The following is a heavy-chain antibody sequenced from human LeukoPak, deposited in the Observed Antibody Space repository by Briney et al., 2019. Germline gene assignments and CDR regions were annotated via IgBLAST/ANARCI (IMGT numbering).Heavy chain of an antibody. CDR2: IKQDGSEK. CDR1: GFTFSSYW. V-gene: IGHV3-7*03. CDR3: ARDIPQTGYSSSWYFDY. J-gene: IGHJ4*02. Sequence: GGPLRLSCAASGFTFSSYWMSWVRQAPGKGLEWVANIKQDGSEKYYVDSVKGRFTISRDNAKNSLYLQMNSLRAEDTAVYYCARDIPQTGYSSSWYFDYWGQGTLVTVSS. D-gene: IGHD6-13*01.